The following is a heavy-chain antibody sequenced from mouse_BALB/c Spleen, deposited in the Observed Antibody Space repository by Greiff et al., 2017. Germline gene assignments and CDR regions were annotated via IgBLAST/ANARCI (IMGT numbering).Heavy chain of an antibody. D-gene: IGHD1-1*01. J-gene: IGHJ1*01. CDR2: IDPANGNT. Sequence: VQLQQSGAELVKPGASVKLSCTASGFNIKDTYMHWVKQRPEQGLEWIGRIDPANGNTKYDPKFQGKATITADTSSNTAYLQLSSLTSEDTAVYYCAREGYYYGSNWYFDVWGAGTTVTVSS. CDR1: GFNIKDTY. V-gene: IGHV14-3*02. CDR3: AREGYYYGSNWYFDV.